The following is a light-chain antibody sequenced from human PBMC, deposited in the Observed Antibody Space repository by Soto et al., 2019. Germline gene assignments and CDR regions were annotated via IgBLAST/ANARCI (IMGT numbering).Light chain of an antibody. V-gene: IGLV2-14*01. Sequence: QSALTQPASVSGSPGQSITISCTGTSSDVGSYNYVSWYQQNPGKAPKLIIHDVSNRPSGVSNRFSGSKSGNTASLTISGLQAEDEANYYCSSYTRTNPLIFGGGTKLTVL. CDR3: SSYTRTNPLI. CDR1: SSDVGSYNY. J-gene: IGLJ2*01. CDR2: DVS.